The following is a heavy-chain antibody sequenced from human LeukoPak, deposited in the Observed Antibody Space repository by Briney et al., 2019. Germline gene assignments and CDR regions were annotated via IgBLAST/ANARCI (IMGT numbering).Heavy chain of an antibody. V-gene: IGHV3-23*01. CDR2: ISDGGGST. J-gene: IGHJ4*02. CDR3: ARVRAGYYCDN. Sequence: GGSLRLSCAASRFTFSSYAMTWVRQAPGKGLEWVATISDGGGSTFYADSVKGRFTISRDNAKNSLYLQMNSLRDEDTAVYYCARVRAGYYCDNWGQGTLVTVSS. CDR1: RFTFSSYA.